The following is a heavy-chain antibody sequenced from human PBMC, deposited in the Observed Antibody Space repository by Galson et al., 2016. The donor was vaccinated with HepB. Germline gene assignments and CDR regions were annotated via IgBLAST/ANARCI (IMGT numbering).Heavy chain of an antibody. CDR2: AQYSGTT. CDR1: GGSVSCGSYY. J-gene: IGHJ4*02. D-gene: IGHD1-14*01. CDR3: ARLLRQTEY. V-gene: IGHV4-61*03. Sequence: EPLSLTCSVSGGSVSCGSYYWRWTRQSPGKGLAMLGCAQYSGTTNYNPALKSQVTISVAPSKTHFSLTLTAVTAADTAVYYCARLLRQTEYWGQGTLVTVSS.